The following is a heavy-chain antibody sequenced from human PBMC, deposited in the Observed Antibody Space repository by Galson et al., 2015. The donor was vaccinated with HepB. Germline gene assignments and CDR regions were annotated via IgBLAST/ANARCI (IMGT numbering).Heavy chain of an antibody. D-gene: IGHD3-10*01. CDR1: GGSISSGGYY. CDR2: VLSSGST. J-gene: IGHJ3*02. V-gene: IGHV4-31*03. Sequence: TLSLTCTVSGGSISSGGYYWTWIRRHPGKGLEWIGAVLSSGSTYYNPSLTSRLTISLDTSKNQFSLKLISVTAADTAVYYCARAGVRGQLAFGIWGQGTLVTVSS. CDR3: ARAGVRGQLAFGI.